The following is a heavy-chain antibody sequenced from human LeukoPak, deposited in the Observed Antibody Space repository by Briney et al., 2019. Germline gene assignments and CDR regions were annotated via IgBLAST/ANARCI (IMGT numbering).Heavy chain of an antibody. Sequence: SETLSLTCTVSGGSISSYYWSWIRQPPGKGLEWIGYTYYSGSTNYNPSLKSRVTISVDTSKNQFSLKLSSVTAADTAVYYCALKLRYFDWRFDPWGQGTLVTVSS. CDR2: TYYSGST. CDR1: GGSISSYY. D-gene: IGHD3-9*01. CDR3: ALKLRYFDWRFDP. V-gene: IGHV4-59*01. J-gene: IGHJ5*02.